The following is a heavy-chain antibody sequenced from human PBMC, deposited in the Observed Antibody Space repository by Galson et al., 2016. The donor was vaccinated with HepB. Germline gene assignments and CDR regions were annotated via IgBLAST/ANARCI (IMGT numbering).Heavy chain of an antibody. CDR3: AREQGVAYTMDV. D-gene: IGHD2-8*02. J-gene: IGHJ6*02. V-gene: IGHV1-18*01. Sequence: SVKVSCKASGYTFTSYGISWVRQAPGQGLEWMGWISTYSGNTHFAQRLQGRVTMTTDTSTTTAYLELRSLRSDDTAVYYWAREQGVAYTMDVWGQGTTVTVSS. CDR2: ISTYSGNT. CDR1: GYTFTSYG.